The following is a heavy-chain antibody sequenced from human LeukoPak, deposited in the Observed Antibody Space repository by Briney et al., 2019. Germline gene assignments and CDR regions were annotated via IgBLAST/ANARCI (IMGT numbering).Heavy chain of an antibody. J-gene: IGHJ5*02. CDR1: GFTFSSYA. CDR3: AKDLYYYYASPESWFDP. CDR2: ISGSGGST. D-gene: IGHD3-10*01. V-gene: IGHV3-23*01. Sequence: PGGSLRLSCAASGFTFSSYAMSWVRQAPGKGLEWVSAISGSGGSTYYADSVKGRFTISRDNSKNTLYLQMNSLRAEGTAVYYCAKDLYYYYASPESWFDPWGQGTLVTVSS.